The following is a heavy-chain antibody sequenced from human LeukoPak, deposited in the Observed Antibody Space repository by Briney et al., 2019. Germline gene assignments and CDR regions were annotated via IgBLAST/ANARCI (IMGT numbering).Heavy chain of an antibody. CDR1: GFTFSSYA. Sequence: GGSLRLSCAASGFTFSSYAMYWVRQAPGKGLEWVATIWFDGSNKYYADSVKGRFTISRENAKNSLYLQMNSLRAGDTAVYYCAGVKRYYYDSGGYYDYWGQGTLVTVSS. D-gene: IGHD3-22*01. CDR2: IWFDGSNK. CDR3: AGVKRYYYDSGGYYDY. V-gene: IGHV3-33*07. J-gene: IGHJ4*02.